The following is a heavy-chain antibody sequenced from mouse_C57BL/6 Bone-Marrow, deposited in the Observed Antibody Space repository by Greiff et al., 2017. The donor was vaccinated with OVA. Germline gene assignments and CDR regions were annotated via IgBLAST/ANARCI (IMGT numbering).Heavy chain of an antibody. CDR1: GFTFSSYA. CDR2: ISSGGDYI. CDR3: TRDATADYFDY. J-gene: IGHJ2*01. Sequence: EVMLVESGEGLVKPGGSLKLSCAASGFTFSSYAMSWVRQTPEKRLEWVAYISSGGDYIYYADTVKGRFTISRDNARNTLYLQMSSLKSEDTAMYYCTRDATADYFDYWGQGTTLTVSS. D-gene: IGHD1-2*01. V-gene: IGHV5-9-1*02.